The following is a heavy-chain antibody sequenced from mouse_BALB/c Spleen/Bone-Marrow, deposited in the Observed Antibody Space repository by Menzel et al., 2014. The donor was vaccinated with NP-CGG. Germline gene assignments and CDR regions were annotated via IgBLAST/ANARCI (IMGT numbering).Heavy chain of an antibody. CDR3: ARTFQLDY. Sequence: VQLQQSGPGLVKPGALVKISCKASGYTFTSYDINWVKQRPGQGLEWIGWIYPGDGSTKYNEKFKGKATLTADKSSSTAYMQLSSLTSENSAVYFCARTFQLDYWGQGTSVTVSS. CDR1: GYTFTSYD. J-gene: IGHJ4*01. CDR2: IYPGDGST. V-gene: IGHV1S56*01.